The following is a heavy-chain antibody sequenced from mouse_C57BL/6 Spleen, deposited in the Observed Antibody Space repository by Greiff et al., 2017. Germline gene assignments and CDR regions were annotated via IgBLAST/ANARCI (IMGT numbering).Heavy chain of an antibody. CDR2: IDPANGNT. Sequence: EVKLQESVAELVRPGASVKLSCTASGFNIKNTYMHWVKQRPEQGLEWIGRIDPANGNTKYAPKFQGKATITADTSSNTAYLQLSSLTSEDTAIYYCARSYGSSRWYFDVWGTGTTVTVSS. CDR1: GFNIKNTY. CDR3: ARSYGSSRWYFDV. V-gene: IGHV14-3*01. D-gene: IGHD1-1*01. J-gene: IGHJ1*03.